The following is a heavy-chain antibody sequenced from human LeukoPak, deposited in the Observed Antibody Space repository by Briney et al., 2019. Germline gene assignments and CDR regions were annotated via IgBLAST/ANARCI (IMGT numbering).Heavy chain of an antibody. CDR3: ATSEGANYVYGMDV. V-gene: IGHV4-34*01. J-gene: IGHJ6*02. CDR1: GGSFRGYY. Sequence: SETLSLTCAVYGGSFRGYYWSWIRQPPGKGLVWIGEINHSGSTNYNPSLKSRVTISVDTSKNQFSLKLSSVTAADMAVYYCATSEGANYVYGMDVWGQGTTVTVSS. CDR2: INHSGST.